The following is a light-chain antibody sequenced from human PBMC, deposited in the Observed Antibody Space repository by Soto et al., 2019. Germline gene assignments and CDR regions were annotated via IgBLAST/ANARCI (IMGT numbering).Light chain of an antibody. J-gene: IGLJ1*01. CDR1: SSNIGAGYD. CDR2: GNS. Sequence: QSVLTQPPSVSGAPGQRVTISCTGSSSNIGAGYDVHWYQQLPGTAPKLLIYGNSNRPSGVPDRFSGSKSGTSASLAITALQAEDEADYYYQSYYGSLSVYVFGTGTKVTVL. CDR3: QSYYGSLSVYV. V-gene: IGLV1-40*01.